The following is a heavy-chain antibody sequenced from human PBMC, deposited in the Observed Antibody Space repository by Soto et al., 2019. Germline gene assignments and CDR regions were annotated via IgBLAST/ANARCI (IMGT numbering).Heavy chain of an antibody. D-gene: IGHD4-17*01. J-gene: IGHJ4*02. Sequence: QVQLVQSGAEVKKPGASVKVSCKASGYTFTSYDINWVRQATGQGLEWMGWMNPNSGNTGYAQNFQGRVTMTRNTSISTAYMGLSRLRSEDTAVYYCARGRWYGDSPPLDYWGQGTLVTVSS. V-gene: IGHV1-8*01. CDR1: GYTFTSYD. CDR2: MNPNSGNT. CDR3: ARGRWYGDSPPLDY.